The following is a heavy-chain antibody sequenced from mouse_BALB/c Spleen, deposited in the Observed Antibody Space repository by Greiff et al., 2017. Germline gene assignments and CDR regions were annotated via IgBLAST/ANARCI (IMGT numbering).Heavy chain of an antibody. CDR3: ARASYYGNYLAY. CDR1: GFTFSDYY. D-gene: IGHD2-10*01. CDR2: ISDGGSYT. Sequence: EVMLVESGGGLVKPGGSLKLSCAASGFTFSDYYMYWVRQTPEKRLEWVATISDGGSYTYYPDSVKGRFTISRDNAKNNLYLQMSSLKSEDTAMYYCARASYYGNYLAYWGQGTLVTVSA. J-gene: IGHJ3*01. V-gene: IGHV5-4*02.